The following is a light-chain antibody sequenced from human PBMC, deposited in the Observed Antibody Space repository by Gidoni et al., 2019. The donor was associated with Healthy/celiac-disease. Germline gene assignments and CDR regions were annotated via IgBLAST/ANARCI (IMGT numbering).Light chain of an antibody. Sequence: DIVTTQSPDSLAVSLGERATINGKSSQSVLYSSNNKKYLAWYQQKVGQPPKLLIYWASTRESGVSDRFSGSGSGTVFTLTICSLQAVDVSVYYCQQYYSTPLTFGGGTKVEIK. CDR1: QSVLYSSNNKKY. V-gene: IGKV4-1*01. CDR3: QQYYSTPLT. CDR2: WAS. J-gene: IGKJ4*01.